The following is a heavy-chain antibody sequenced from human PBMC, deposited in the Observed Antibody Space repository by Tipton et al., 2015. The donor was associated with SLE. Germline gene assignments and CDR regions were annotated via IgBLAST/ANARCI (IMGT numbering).Heavy chain of an antibody. CDR1: GGSISTVSNY. J-gene: IGHJ6*03. Sequence: TLSLTCTVSGGSISTVSNYWSWIRQHPGKGLEWIGYIYYSGSTYFNPSLKSRVTISVDTSKNQFSLKLSSVTAADTAVYYCARDLRSGGYYYYYYMDVWGKGTTVTVSS. CDR2: IYYSGST. D-gene: IGHD1-14*01. CDR3: ARDLRSGGYYYYYYMDV. V-gene: IGHV4-31*03.